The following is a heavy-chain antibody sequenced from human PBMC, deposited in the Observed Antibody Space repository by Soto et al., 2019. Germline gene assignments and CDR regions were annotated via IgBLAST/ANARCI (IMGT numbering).Heavy chain of an antibody. CDR3: AREEGYYDFWSGYYAPYYYYGMDV. D-gene: IGHD3-3*01. CDR2: ISAYNGNT. Sequence: ASGKVSCKASGGTFINYAISWVRQAPGQGLEWMGWISAYNGNTNYAQKLQGRVTMTTDTSTSTAYMELRSLRSDDTAVYYCAREEGYYDFWSGYYAPYYYYGMDVWGQGTTVTVSS. V-gene: IGHV1-18*01. J-gene: IGHJ6*02. CDR1: GGTFINYA.